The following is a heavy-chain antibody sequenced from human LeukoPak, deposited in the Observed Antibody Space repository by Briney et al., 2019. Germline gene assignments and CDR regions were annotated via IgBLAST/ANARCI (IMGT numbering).Heavy chain of an antibody. D-gene: IGHD6-19*01. Sequence: GGSLRLSCAASGFTFKEYGMSWVRQGPGKGLEWVLTINDNGANTHYADSVKGRFTISRDSSKNTLFLQMNSLRADDTARYYCTKGDGGWYPIDSWGQGTLIIVSS. CDR2: INDNGANT. V-gene: IGHV3-23*01. CDR1: GFTFKEYG. J-gene: IGHJ4*02. CDR3: TKGDGGWYPIDS.